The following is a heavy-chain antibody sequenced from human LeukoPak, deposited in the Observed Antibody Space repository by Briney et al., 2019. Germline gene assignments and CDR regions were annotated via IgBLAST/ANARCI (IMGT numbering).Heavy chain of an antibody. J-gene: IGHJ4*02. CDR1: GYSFTTSW. CDR3: ARRSSYDSSGYYPFDY. Sequence: GESLGISCKGSGYSFTTSWIGWVRQMPGRGLEWMGIIYPGDSDTRYSPSFQGQVTISADKSISTAYLQWSSLRASDTAMYYCARRSSYDSSGYYPFDYWGQGTLVTVSS. CDR2: IYPGDSDT. V-gene: IGHV5-51*01. D-gene: IGHD3-22*01.